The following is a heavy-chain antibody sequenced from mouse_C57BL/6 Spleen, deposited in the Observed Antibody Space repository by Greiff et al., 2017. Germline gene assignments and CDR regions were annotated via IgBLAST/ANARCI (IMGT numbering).Heavy chain of an antibody. CDR3: ARTITTVVAFDY. Sequence: QVQLQQSGAELVKPGASVKISCKASGYAFSSYWMNWVKQRPGKGLEWIGQIYPGDGDTNYNGKFKGKATLTADKSSSTAYMQLSSLTSEDSAVYFCARTITTVVAFDYWGQGTTLTVSS. J-gene: IGHJ2*01. V-gene: IGHV1-80*01. CDR1: GYAFSSYW. CDR2: IYPGDGDT. D-gene: IGHD1-1*01.